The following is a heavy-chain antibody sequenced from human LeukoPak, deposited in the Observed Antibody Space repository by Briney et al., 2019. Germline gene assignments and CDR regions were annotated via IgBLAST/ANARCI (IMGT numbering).Heavy chain of an antibody. D-gene: IGHD6-13*01. CDR3: ARHPGIAAAGDY. J-gene: IGHJ4*02. CDR2: IYYSGGT. Sequence: SETLSLTCTVSGDSISSYYWSWIRQPPGKGLGWIGYIYYSGGTNYNPSLKSRVTILVDTSKNQFSLKLSSVTAADTAVYYCARHPGIAAAGDYWGQGTLVTVSS. V-gene: IGHV4-59*08. CDR1: GDSISSYY.